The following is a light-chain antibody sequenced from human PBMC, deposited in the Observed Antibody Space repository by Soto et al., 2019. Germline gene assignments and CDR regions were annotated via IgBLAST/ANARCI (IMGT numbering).Light chain of an antibody. CDR3: QQSYSTFSLT. CDR2: AAS. CDR1: QSISSY. Sequence: DIQMTQSPSSLSASVGDRVTITCRASQSISSYLNWYQQKPGKAPKLLIYAASSLQSGVPSRFSGSGSGTDFTLTISSLQPEDVATYYCQQSYSTFSLTFGGGTKVEIK. V-gene: IGKV1-39*01. J-gene: IGKJ4*01.